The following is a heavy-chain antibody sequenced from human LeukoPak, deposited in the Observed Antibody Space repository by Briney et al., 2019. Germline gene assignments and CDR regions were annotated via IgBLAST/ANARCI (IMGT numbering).Heavy chain of an antibody. CDR2: MYYSGST. J-gene: IGHJ3*02. CDR1: GGSISSYY. V-gene: IGHV4-59*01. D-gene: IGHD2-2*02. Sequence: SETLSLTCTVSGGSISSYYWSWIRQPPGKGLEWIGYMYYSGSTNYNPSLKSRVTMSVDTSKNQFSLKLSSVTAADTAVYYCARADRYCSRTTCYIGAFDMWGQGTMVTVSS. CDR3: ARADRYCSRTTCYIGAFDM.